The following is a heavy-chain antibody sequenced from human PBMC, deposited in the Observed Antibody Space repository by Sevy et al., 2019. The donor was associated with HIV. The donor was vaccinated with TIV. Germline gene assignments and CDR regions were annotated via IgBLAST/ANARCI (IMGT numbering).Heavy chain of an antibody. Sequence: SETLSLTCAVYGGSFSGYYWSWIRQPPGKELEWIGEIYHSGSTNYNPSLKSRVTISVDTSKNQFSLKLSSVTAADTAVYYDARAPGGGDDIVVVPAANNWFEPWGQGTLVTVSS. D-gene: IGHD2-2*01. J-gene: IGHJ5*02. CDR1: GGSFSGYY. V-gene: IGHV4-34*01. CDR2: IYHSGST. CDR3: ARAPGGGDDIVVVPAANNWFEP.